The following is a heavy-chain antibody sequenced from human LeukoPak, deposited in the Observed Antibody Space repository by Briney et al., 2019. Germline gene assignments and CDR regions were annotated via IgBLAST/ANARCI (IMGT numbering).Heavy chain of an antibody. V-gene: IGHV4-61*01. CDR2: IYYSGST. J-gene: IGHJ4*02. D-gene: IGHD1-26*01. Sequence: SETLSLTCTVSGGSVSSGSYYWSWIRQPPGKGLEWIGYIYYSGSTNYNPSLKSQVTISVDTSKNQFSLKLSSVTAADTAVYYCAGGVGATSFDYWGQGTLVTVSS. CDR1: GGSVSSGSYY. CDR3: AGGVGATSFDY.